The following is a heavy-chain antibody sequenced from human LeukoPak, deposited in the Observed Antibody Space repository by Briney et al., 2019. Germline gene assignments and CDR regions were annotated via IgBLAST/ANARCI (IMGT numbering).Heavy chain of an antibody. D-gene: IGHD3-10*01. Sequence: GGSLRLSCAASGFTFSSYGMHWVRQAPGKGLEWVAFIRYDGSNKYYADSVKGRFTISRDNSKNTLYLQMNSLRAEDTAVYYCAKTPHYGSGRRYMDVWGKGTTVTVSS. J-gene: IGHJ6*03. V-gene: IGHV3-30*02. CDR3: AKTPHYGSGRRYMDV. CDR1: GFTFSSYG. CDR2: IRYDGSNK.